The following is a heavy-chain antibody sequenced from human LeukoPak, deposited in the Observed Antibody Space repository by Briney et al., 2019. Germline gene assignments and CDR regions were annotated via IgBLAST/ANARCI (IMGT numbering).Heavy chain of an antibody. J-gene: IGHJ4*02. CDR1: GFTFSSYS. CDR2: IISSSSYI. D-gene: IGHD3-22*01. V-gene: IGHV3-21*01. Sequence: GGSLRLSCAASGFTFSSYSMNWVRQAPGKGLEWVSSIISSSSYIYYADSVKGRFTISRDNDKNALYLQMNSLRAEDTAVYYCARGRHDSSGYYYIFWGQGTMVTVSS. CDR3: ARGRHDSSGYYYIF.